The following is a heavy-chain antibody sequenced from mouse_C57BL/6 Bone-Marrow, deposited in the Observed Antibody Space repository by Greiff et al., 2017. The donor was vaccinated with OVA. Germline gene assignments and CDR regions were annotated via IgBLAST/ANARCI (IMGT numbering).Heavy chain of an antibody. V-gene: IGHV3-6*01. D-gene: IGHD1-1*01. CDR1: GYSITSGYY. CDR2: ISYDGSN. CDR3: ARDHDYGSSYVYWYFDV. J-gene: IGHJ1*03. Sequence: DVQLQESGPGLVKPSQSLSLTCSVTGYSITSGYYWNWIRQFPGNKLEWMGYISYDGSNNYNPSLKNRISITRDTSKNQFFLKLNSVTTEDTATYYCARDHDYGSSYVYWYFDVWGTGTTVTVSS.